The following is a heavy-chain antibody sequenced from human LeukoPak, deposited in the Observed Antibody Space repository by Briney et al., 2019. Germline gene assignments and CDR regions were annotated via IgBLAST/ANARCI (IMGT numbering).Heavy chain of an antibody. Sequence: PSETLSLTCAVYGGSFSGYYWSWIRQPPGKGLEWIGEINHSGSTNYNPSLKSRVTISVDTSKNQFSLKLSSVIAADTAVYYCARNKRDYGGNPFDYWGQGTLVTVSS. CDR1: GGSFSGYY. CDR3: ARNKRDYGGNPFDY. J-gene: IGHJ4*02. V-gene: IGHV4-34*01. D-gene: IGHD4-23*01. CDR2: INHSGST.